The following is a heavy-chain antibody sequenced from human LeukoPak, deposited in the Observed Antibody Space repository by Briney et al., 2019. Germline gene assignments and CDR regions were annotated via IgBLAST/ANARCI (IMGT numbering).Heavy chain of an antibody. V-gene: IGHV3-23*01. Sequence: GGSLRLSCAASGFSFSIHDMTWVRQAPGKGLEWVSTISNSDNSTYYADSVKGRFTFSRDNSKNTLYLQMNSLRAEDTAIYYCAKDYYYGSGSYYSPGYSYYMDVWGKGTTVTISS. CDR1: GFSFSIHD. CDR3: AKDYYYGSGSYYSPGYSYYMDV. J-gene: IGHJ6*03. D-gene: IGHD3-10*01. CDR2: ISNSDNST.